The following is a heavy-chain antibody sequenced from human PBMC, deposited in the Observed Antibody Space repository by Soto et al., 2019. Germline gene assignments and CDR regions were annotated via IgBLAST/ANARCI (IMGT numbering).Heavy chain of an antibody. CDR1: GFTFSSYG. J-gene: IGHJ6*02. Sequence: QVQLVESGGGVVQPGRSLRLSCAASGFTFSSYGMHWVRQAPGKGLEWVAVIWYDGSNKYYADSVKGRFTISRDNSKNALYLQMNSLRAEDTAVYYCARGGRVPYYYYGMDVWGQGTTVTVSS. CDR3: ARGGRVPYYYYGMDV. CDR2: IWYDGSNK. V-gene: IGHV3-33*01. D-gene: IGHD1-1*01.